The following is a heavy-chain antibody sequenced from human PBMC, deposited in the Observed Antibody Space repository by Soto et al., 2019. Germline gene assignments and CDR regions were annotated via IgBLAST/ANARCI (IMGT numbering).Heavy chain of an antibody. CDR2: IYHSGST. CDR3: ASLKSKTPLGPVGS. Sequence: PSETLSLTCAVSGGSISSSNWWSWVRQPPGKGLEWIGEIYHSGSTNYNPSLKSRVTISVDKSKNQFSLKLSSLTAADTAVDYCASLKSKTPLGPVGSWGQGTQVTVSS. V-gene: IGHV4-4*02. CDR1: GGSISSSNW. D-gene: IGHD2-15*01. J-gene: IGHJ4*02.